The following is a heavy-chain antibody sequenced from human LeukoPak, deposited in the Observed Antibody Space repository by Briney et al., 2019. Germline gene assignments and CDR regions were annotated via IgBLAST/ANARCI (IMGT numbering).Heavy chain of an antibody. Sequence: SETLSLTCAVSGGSISSGGYSWSWIRQPPGKGLEWTGYIYHSGSTYYNPSLKSRVTISVDRSKNQFSLKLSSVTAADTAVYYCARGGVVVAAIREYYFDYWGQGTLVTVSS. CDR1: GGSISSGGYS. CDR3: ARGGVVVAAIREYYFDY. D-gene: IGHD2-15*01. J-gene: IGHJ4*02. V-gene: IGHV4-30-2*01. CDR2: IYHSGST.